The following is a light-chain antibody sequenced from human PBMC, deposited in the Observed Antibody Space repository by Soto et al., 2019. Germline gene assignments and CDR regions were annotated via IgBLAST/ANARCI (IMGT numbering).Light chain of an antibody. CDR2: GAS. CDR1: QSVSSY. J-gene: IGKJ1*01. CDR3: QQYSNSPQT. V-gene: IGKV3-20*01. Sequence: EIVMTQSPATLSVSPGERATLACRASQSVSSYLAWYQQKPGQAPSLLIYGASSRATGIPDRFSGSGSGTDFTLTISRLEPEDFAVYFCQQYSNSPQTFGQGTKVDI.